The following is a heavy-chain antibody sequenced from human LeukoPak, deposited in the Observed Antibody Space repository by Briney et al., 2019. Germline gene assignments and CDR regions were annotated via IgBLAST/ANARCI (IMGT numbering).Heavy chain of an antibody. CDR2: IYYSGST. J-gene: IGHJ3*02. CDR1: GASISNYY. V-gene: IGHV4-59*01. CDR3: ARLYYYDSSGYYYELYAFDI. Sequence: SETLSLTCTVSGASISNYYWSWIRQPPGKGVGWIGYIYYSGSTNYNPSLKSRVTISVDTSKNQFSLKLSSVTAADTAVYYCARLYYYDSSGYYYELYAFDIWGQGTMVTVSS. D-gene: IGHD3-22*01.